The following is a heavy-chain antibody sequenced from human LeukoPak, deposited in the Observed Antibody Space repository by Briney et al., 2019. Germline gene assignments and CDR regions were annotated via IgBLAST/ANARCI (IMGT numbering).Heavy chain of an antibody. CDR3: ASDQRGCSGGSCYSRAFDI. CDR1: GFTVSSNY. CDR2: IYSGGST. Sequence: GGSLRLSCAVSGFTVSSNYMSWVRQAPGKGLEWFSVIYSGGSTYYADSVTGRFTISSDNSKNTLYLQMNSLRAEDTAVYYCASDQRGCSGGSCYSRAFDIWGQGTMVTVSS. V-gene: IGHV3-53*01. D-gene: IGHD2-15*01. J-gene: IGHJ3*02.